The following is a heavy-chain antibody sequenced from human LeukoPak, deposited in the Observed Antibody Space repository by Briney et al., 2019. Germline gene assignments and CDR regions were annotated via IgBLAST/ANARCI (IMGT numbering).Heavy chain of an antibody. CDR3: ARERGSSSWYKDAFDI. CDR2: IYHIGST. CDR1: GGSISSGGYS. V-gene: IGHV4-30-2*01. D-gene: IGHD6-13*01. J-gene: IGHJ3*02. Sequence: SETLSLTCAVSGGSISSGGYSWSWIRQPPGKGLEWIGYIYHIGSTYYNPSLKSRVTLSVGTSKNQFSLRLNSVTAADTAVYYCARERGSSSWYKDAFDIWGQGTMVTVSS.